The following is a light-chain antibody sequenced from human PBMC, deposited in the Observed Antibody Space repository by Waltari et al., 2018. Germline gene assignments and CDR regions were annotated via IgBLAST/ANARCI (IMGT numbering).Light chain of an antibody. CDR1: QSVNTN. CDR2: DAS. Sequence: EIVLTQSPATLSLSPGERGTISCRASQSVNTNLAWYQQKPGQAPRLLIYDASTRATGIPARFSGSGSGTDFTLTISSLEREDFAVYYCQQRSTWPSITFGQGTRLEIK. V-gene: IGKV3-11*01. J-gene: IGKJ5*01. CDR3: QQRSTWPSIT.